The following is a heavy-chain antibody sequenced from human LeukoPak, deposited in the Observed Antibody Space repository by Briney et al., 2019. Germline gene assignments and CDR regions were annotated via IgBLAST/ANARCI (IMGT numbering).Heavy chain of an antibody. CDR3: ARDGPRGYFQH. CDR2: INTYNGHT. D-gene: IGHD1-14*01. V-gene: IGHV1-18*01. CDR1: GYIFTSYG. Sequence: ASVKVSCTTSGYIFTSYGTSWVRQAPGQGLQYMGWINTYNGHTNYAQKLQGRVTVTTDTSTSTAYLELRSLRSDDTAVYYCARDGPRGYFQHWGQGTLITVSS. J-gene: IGHJ1*01.